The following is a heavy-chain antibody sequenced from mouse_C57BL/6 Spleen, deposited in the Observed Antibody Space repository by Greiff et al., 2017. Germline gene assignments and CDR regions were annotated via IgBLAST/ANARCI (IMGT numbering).Heavy chain of an antibody. CDR2: ISSGGSYT. V-gene: IGHV5-6*01. CDR1: GFTFSSYG. D-gene: IGHD1-1*01. J-gene: IGHJ2*01. CDR3: ARWPTGGYYFDY. Sequence: EVKLMESGGDLVKPGGSLKLSCAASGFTFSSYGMSWVRQTPDKRLEWVATISSGGSYTYYPDRVKGRFTIARDNAKNTLYLQMSSLKSEDTAMYYGARWPTGGYYFDYWGQGTTLTVSS.